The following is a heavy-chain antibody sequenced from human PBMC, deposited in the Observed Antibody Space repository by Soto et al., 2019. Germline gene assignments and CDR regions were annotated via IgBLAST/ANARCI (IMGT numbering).Heavy chain of an antibody. D-gene: IGHD1-26*01. CDR1: RFTFSRYW. CDR2: IKEDGSEK. CDR3: ASLVGATPIDY. J-gene: IGHJ4*02. V-gene: IGHV3-7*01. Sequence: EVQLVESGGGLVQPGGSLRLSCAASRFTFSRYWMTWVRQAPGKGLEWVANIKEDGSEKYYVDSVKGRFTISRDNAKNSVYLQMNSLRAEDTAVYYCASLVGATPIDYWGQGTLVTVSS.